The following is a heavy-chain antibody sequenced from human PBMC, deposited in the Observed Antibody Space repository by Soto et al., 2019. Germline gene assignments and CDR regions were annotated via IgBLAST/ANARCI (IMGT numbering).Heavy chain of an antibody. CDR2: GSPNNGAT. J-gene: IGHJ4*02. V-gene: IGHV1-2*02. Sequence: QAQLVQSGAEVKRPGASVKVSCKTSGYNFIAYYVHWVRQAPGQGLEWMGYGSPNNGATIYAQKFRGRVTLTRDTSINTVYRDLTRLTAADTAIYYCARVEGSDSLVGDWGQGTQVTVSS. CDR1: GYNFIAYY. D-gene: IGHD3-10*01. CDR3: ARVEGSDSLVGD.